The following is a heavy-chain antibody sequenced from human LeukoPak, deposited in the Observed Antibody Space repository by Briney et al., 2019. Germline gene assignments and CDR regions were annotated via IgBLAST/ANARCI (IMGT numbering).Heavy chain of an antibody. D-gene: IGHD3-10*01. Sequence: SETLSLTCTVSGGSISSSSYYWGWIRQPPGKGLEWIGSIYYSGSTYHNPSLKSRVTISVDTSKNQFSLKLSSVTAADTAAYYCARPTMPYYYGSGSYDYWGQGTLVTVSS. V-gene: IGHV4-39*01. CDR2: IYYSGST. CDR3: ARPTMPYYYGSGSYDY. J-gene: IGHJ4*02. CDR1: GGSISSSSYY.